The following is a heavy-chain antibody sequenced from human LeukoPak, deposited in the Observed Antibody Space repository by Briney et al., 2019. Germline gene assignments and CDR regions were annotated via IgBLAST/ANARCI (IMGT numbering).Heavy chain of an antibody. V-gene: IGHV1-3*01. CDR3: ARDHAVVRGVPALYFDY. CDR1: GYTFTSYA. J-gene: IGHJ4*02. D-gene: IGHD3-10*01. Sequence: ASVKVSCKASGYTFTSYAMHWVRQAPGQRLEWMGWINAGNGNTKYSQKFQGRVAITRDTSASTAYMELSSPRSEDTAVYYCARDHAVVRGVPALYFDYWGQGTLVTVSS. CDR2: INAGNGNT.